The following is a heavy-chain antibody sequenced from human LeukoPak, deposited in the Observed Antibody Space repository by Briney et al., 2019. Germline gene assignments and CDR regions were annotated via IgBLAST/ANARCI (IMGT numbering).Heavy chain of an antibody. CDR2: IIPIFGTA. CDR3: AREDGDRDY. V-gene: IGHV1-69*13. Sequence: ASVRVSCKASGGTFSSYAISWVRQAPGQRLEWMGGIIPIFGTANYAQKLQSRVTITADESTSTAYMELSSLRSEDTAVYYCAREDGDRDYWGQGTLVTVSS. D-gene: IGHD7-27*01. J-gene: IGHJ4*02. CDR1: GGTFSSYA.